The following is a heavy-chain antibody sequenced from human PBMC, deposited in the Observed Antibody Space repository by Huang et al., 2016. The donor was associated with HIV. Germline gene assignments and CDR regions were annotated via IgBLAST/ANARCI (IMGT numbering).Heavy chain of an antibody. CDR1: GSTFTNYA. V-gene: IGHV1-18*01. CDR3: ARERYYYDRSGYYTPVEYFHH. Sequence: QVQLVQSGAEVKKPGASVKVSCKASGSTFTNYAINWVRQAPGQSLEWMGWISGYNGKTNDAQKVQGRVTMTKDTSTSTAYMELRSLISDDTAVYYCARERYYYDRSGYYTPVEYFHHWGQGTLVTVSS. CDR2: ISGYNGKT. D-gene: IGHD3-22*01. J-gene: IGHJ1*01.